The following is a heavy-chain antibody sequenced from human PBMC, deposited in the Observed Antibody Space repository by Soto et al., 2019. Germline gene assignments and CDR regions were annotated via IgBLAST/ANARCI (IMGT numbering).Heavy chain of an antibody. CDR3: ARHSHSGTTVGRGAFRDPFDY. D-gene: IGHD1-7*01. CDR2: IYYSGST. V-gene: IGHV4-39*01. Sequence: QLQLQESGPGLVKPSETLSLTCTVSGGSISSSSYYWGWIRQPPGKGLEWIGSIYYSGSTYYNPSLKSRVTVSVDTSKNQFPLKLSSVTAADTAVYYCARHSHSGTTVGRGAFRDPFDYWGQGTLVTVSS. CDR1: GGSISSSSYY. J-gene: IGHJ4*02.